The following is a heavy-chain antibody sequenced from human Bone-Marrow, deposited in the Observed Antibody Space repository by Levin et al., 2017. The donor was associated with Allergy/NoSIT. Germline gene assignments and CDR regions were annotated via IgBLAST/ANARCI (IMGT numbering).Heavy chain of an antibody. CDR2: IDPSDSYI. CDR3: ARHSTSSSGWFHP. CDR1: GYTFTSYW. J-gene: IGHJ5*02. Sequence: GGSLRLSCEGSGYTFTSYWISWVRQLPGKGLEWMGRIDPSDSYITYSSSFEGHITISTDNSVSTAYLQWNSLKASDTAMYYCARHSTSSSGWFHPWGQGTLVTVSS. V-gene: IGHV5-10-1*01. D-gene: IGHD6-6*01.